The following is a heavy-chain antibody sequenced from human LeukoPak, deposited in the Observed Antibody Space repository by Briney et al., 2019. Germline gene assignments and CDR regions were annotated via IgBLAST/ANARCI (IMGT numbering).Heavy chain of an antibody. J-gene: IGHJ3*02. CDR3: AKEDDQHYDFWTTQVGAFDI. Sequence: PGGSLRLSCAASGFTFSSYAMSWVRQAPGKGLEWVSGISWNSGSIGYADSVKGRFTISRDNAKNSLYLQMNSLRAEDTALYYCAKEDDQHYDFWTTQVGAFDIWGQGTMVTVSS. V-gene: IGHV3-9*01. CDR2: ISWNSGSI. D-gene: IGHD3-3*01. CDR1: GFTFSSYA.